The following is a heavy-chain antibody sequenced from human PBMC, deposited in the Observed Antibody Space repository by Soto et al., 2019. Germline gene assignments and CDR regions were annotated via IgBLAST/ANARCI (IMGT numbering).Heavy chain of an antibody. CDR1: GFSVSTHV. J-gene: IGHJ4*02. CDR3: ARVPRYDTWYFDY. Sequence: QVQLVESGGGVVQPGRSLRLSCTASGFSVSTHVIHWVRQAPGKGLEWVAVLWYDGSREYYAESVKGRFTISRDNSKNPMYLQMNSLRAEDTAVYYCARVPRYDTWYFDYWGQGTLATVSS. CDR2: LWYDGSRE. D-gene: IGHD3-22*01. V-gene: IGHV3-33*01.